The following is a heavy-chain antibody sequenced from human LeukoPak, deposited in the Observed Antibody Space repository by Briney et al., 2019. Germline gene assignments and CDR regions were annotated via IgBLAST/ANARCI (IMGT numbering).Heavy chain of an antibody. CDR2: ISSSSSYI. CDR1: GVTFSSYS. Sequence: GGSLRLSCAASGVTFSSYSMNWVRQAPGKGLEWVSSISSSSSYIYYADSVKGRFTISRDNAKNSLYLQMNSLRAEDTAVYYCARDNFQGYYGMDVWGQGTTVTVSS. V-gene: IGHV3-21*01. CDR3: ARDNFQGYYGMDV. J-gene: IGHJ6*02.